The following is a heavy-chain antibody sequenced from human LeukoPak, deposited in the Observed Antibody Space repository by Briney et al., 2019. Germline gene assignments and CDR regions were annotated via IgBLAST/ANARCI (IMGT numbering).Heavy chain of an antibody. D-gene: IGHD6-19*01. Sequence: GWSLRLSCAASGFTFSNYGMHWVRQAPGKGLEWVAVISYDGTRQFYADSVKGRFAISRDNSNNTVFLQMNSLRPEDTAVYYCAKREAVTVTAEWDYLDYWGQGILVTVSS. V-gene: IGHV3-30*18. CDR3: AKREAVTVTAEWDYLDY. CDR1: GFTFSNYG. CDR2: ISYDGTRQ. J-gene: IGHJ4*02.